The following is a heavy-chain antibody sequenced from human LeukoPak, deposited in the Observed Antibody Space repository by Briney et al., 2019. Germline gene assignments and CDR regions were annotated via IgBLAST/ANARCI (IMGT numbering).Heavy chain of an antibody. J-gene: IGHJ6*02. CDR3: ARNRYCGSTSCYFWGMDV. V-gene: IGHV1-8*01. D-gene: IGHD2-2*01. CDR2: MNPNSGNT. CDR1: GYTFTSYD. Sequence: ASVKVSCKASGYTFTSYDINWVRQATGQGLEWMGWMNPNSGNTGYAQKFQGRVTMTRNTSISTAYMELSSLRSEDTAVYYCARNRYCGSTSCYFWGMDVWGQGTTVTVSS.